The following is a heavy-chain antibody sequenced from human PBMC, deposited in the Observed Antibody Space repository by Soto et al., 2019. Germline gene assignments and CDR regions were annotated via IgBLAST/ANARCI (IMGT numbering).Heavy chain of an antibody. J-gene: IGHJ4*02. CDR2: IGHEGKYT. D-gene: IGHD1-26*01. Sequence: QVQLVDSGGGVVQPGRSLRLSCAASAFAFGVYGMHWVRQAPGKGLEWVAVIGHEGKYTHYAHSVKGRFTISRDNSRNTLYLQMDSLRVDDTAVYFCARDFQVGRTFDYWGQGTLVTVSS. CDR3: ARDFQVGRTFDY. CDR1: AFAFGVYG. V-gene: IGHV3-33*01.